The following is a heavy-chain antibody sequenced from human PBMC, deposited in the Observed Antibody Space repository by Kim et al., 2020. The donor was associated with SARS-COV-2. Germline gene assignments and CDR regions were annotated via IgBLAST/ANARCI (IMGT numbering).Heavy chain of an antibody. CDR3: ARPGGSKGCFDY. Sequence: DSPSFQGQVTISADKSISTAYLQWSSLKASDTAMYYCARPGGSKGCFDYWGQGTLVTVSS. J-gene: IGHJ4*02. V-gene: IGHV5-51*01. D-gene: IGHD3-16*01.